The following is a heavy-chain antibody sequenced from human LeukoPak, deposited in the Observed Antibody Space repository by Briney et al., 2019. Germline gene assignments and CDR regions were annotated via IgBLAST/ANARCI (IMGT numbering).Heavy chain of an antibody. CDR2: INPSGGDT. J-gene: IGHJ6*02. D-gene: IGHD3-10*02. Sequence: ASVKVSCKASGYTFTSYYMHWVRQAPGQGLEWMGIINPSGGDTSYAQKFQGRLTMTRDTSTNTVYMELTSLRSEDTAVYYCARDLHYYVAMDVWGQGTTVTVSS. CDR1: GYTFTSYY. CDR3: ARDLHYYVAMDV. V-gene: IGHV1-46*01.